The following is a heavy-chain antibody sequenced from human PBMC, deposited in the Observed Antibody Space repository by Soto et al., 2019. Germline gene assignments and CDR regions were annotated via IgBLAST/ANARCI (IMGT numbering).Heavy chain of an antibody. V-gene: IGHV3-23*01. CDR2: ISGSGDST. D-gene: IGHD2-2*01. CDR1: GFTFSSYA. Sequence: QPGGSLRLSXAASGFTFSSYAMSWVRQAPGKGLEWVSAISGSGDSTYYADSVKGRFTISRDNSKSTLYVQMNSLRAEDTALYYCAKVSTRGMDVWGQGTTVTVSS. J-gene: IGHJ6*02. CDR3: AKVSTRGMDV.